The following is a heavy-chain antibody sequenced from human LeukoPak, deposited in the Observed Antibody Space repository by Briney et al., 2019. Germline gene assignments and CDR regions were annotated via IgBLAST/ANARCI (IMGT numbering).Heavy chain of an antibody. D-gene: IGHD3-16*02. J-gene: IGHJ6*02. CDR3: ARVFGRYQEAMDV. CDR2: TYRSGST. Sequence: PSETLSLTCAVSGDSISSSNWWSWVRQPPGKGLEWIGETYRSGSTNYNPALKSRVTISVDKSKNQFSLKLTSVTAADTAVYFCARVFGRYQEAMDVWGQGTTVTVSS. V-gene: IGHV4-4*02. CDR1: GDSISSSNW.